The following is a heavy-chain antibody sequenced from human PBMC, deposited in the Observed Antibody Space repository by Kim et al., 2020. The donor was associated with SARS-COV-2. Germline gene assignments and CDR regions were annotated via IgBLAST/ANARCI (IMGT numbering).Heavy chain of an antibody. V-gene: IGHV3-30*02. Sequence: GGSLRLSCAASGFTFSSYGMHWVRQAPGKGLEWLGVIGDAGTVLYYADSVKGRFTISRDNSRNTLYLQMNSLRAEDTAFYYCAKETTERRSKWYYRHWGQGTLVTVSS. CDR1: GFTFSSYG. CDR3: AKETTERRSKWYYRH. J-gene: IGHJ1*01. CDR2: IGDAGTVL. D-gene: IGHD1-7*01.